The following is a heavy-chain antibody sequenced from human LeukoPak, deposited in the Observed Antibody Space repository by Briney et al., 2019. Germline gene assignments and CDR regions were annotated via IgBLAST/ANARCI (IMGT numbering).Heavy chain of an antibody. Sequence: SETLSLTCTVSGGSITTGNWWSWVRQPPGKGLEWVGEVYHSGGTTYNSSLKSRLTMSIDKSKNHFSLNLSSVTAADTAVYYCARRYYGSGTNYFDYWGQGTLVTVSS. D-gene: IGHD3-10*01. J-gene: IGHJ4*02. CDR2: VYHSGGT. CDR1: GGSITTGNW. CDR3: ARRYYGSGTNYFDY. V-gene: IGHV4-4*02.